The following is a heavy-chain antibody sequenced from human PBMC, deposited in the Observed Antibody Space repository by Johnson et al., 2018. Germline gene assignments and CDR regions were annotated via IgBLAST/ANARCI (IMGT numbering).Heavy chain of an antibody. CDR1: GITFENYG. D-gene: IGHD4-17*01. J-gene: IGHJ1*01. CDR3: ANHRYGEHQYFQS. Sequence: VQLVESGGGLGQPGGSLRLSCEASGITFENYGMSWVRQAPGKGLEWVAVIGIDGRSTYNEDSVKGRFTISRDNYKNMRYLQMNSLRAEDTAVYSCANHRYGEHQYFQSWGQGTQVTVSS. V-gene: IGHV3-23*04. CDR2: IGIDGRST.